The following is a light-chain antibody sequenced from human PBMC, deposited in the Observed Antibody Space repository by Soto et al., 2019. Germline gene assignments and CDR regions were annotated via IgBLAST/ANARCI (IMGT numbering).Light chain of an antibody. J-gene: IGKJ1*01. CDR1: EDVGNS. CDR2: DVS. CDR3: QQRYNWPRT. Sequence: IVLTQSPAILSLSPGARATLSCRASEDVGNSLAWYQQRPGQSPRLLIYDVSNRATGIPSRFSGSGSGADFTLTISSLEPDDFAVYYCQQRYNWPRTFGQGTKVDI. V-gene: IGKV3-11*01.